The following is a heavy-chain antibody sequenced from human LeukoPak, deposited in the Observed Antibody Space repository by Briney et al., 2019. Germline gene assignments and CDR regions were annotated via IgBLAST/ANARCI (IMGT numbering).Heavy chain of an antibody. CDR1: GYTFTDYY. V-gene: IGHV1-69-2*01. J-gene: IGHJ4*02. CDR3: ATEKSAGFDY. CDR2: VDPEDGET. Sequence: ATVKLSRKVSGYTFTDYYMHWVQQAPGKGLEWMGLVDPEDGETIYAEKFQGRVTITADTTTDTAYMELSSLRSEDTAVYYCATEKSAGFDYWGQGTLVTVSS.